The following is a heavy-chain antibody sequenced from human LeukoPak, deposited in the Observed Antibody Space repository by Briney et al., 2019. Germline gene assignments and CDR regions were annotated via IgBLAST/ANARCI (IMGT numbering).Heavy chain of an antibody. J-gene: IGHJ4*02. CDR3: TKDGPLVAADWD. V-gene: IGHV3-48*01. CDR1: GFTFSSYS. CDR2: ISSSSSTI. Sequence: GGSLRLSCAASGFTFSSYSMNWVRQAPGKGLEWVSYISSSSSTIYYADSVKGRFTISRDNAKNSLYLQMNSLRAEDTALYYCTKDGPLVAADWDWGQGTLVTVSS. D-gene: IGHD2-2*01.